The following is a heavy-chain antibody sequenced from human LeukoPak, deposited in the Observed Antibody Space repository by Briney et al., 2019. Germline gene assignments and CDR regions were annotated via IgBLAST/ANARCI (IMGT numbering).Heavy chain of an antibody. D-gene: IGHD6-19*01. J-gene: IGHJ4*02. Sequence: GGSLRLSCAASGFTFSSYAMSWVRQAPGKGLEWVSAISGSGGSTYYADSVKGRFTISRDNSKNTLYLRMNSLRAEDTAVYYCAKDGYSSGWYGDYYWGQGTLVTVSS. V-gene: IGHV3-23*01. CDR2: ISGSGGST. CDR1: GFTFSSYA. CDR3: AKDGYSSGWYGDYY.